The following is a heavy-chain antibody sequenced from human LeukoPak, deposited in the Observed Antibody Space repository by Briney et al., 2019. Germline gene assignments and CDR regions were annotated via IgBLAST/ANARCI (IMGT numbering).Heavy chain of an antibody. J-gene: IGHJ1*01. D-gene: IGHD6-13*01. Sequence: SETLSLTCTVSGGSISSYYWSWIRQPPGKGLEWIWYIDYSGSTIHIPSLKSRFTISVNTSKNQFSLQLTSVTAADTAVYYCARSGGLYTSTWYFHRWGQGTLVTVSS. V-gene: IGHV4-59*01. CDR1: GGSISSYY. CDR3: ARSGGLYTSTWYFHR. CDR2: IDYSGST.